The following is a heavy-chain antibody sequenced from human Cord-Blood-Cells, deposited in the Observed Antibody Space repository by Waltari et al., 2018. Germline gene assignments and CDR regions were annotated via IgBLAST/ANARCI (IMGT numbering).Heavy chain of an antibody. J-gene: IGHJ3*02. V-gene: IGHV3-30*04. Sequence: QVQLVESGGGVVQPGRSLRLSCAASGFTFSSYALHWVRQAPGKGREGVAVKSKDGMNKYYADSGKGRVTIPRDNSKNTLYLQMNSLRAEDTAVYYLARIQQLAVLDAFDIWGQGTMVTVSS. CDR2: KSKDGMNK. D-gene: IGHD6-13*01. CDR3: ARIQQLAVLDAFDI. CDR1: GFTFSSYA.